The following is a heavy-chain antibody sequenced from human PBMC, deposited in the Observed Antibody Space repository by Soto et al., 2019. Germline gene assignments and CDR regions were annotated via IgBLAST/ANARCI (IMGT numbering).Heavy chain of an antibody. Sequence: PSETLSLTCTVSGGSISSYYWSWIRQPPGKGLEWIGYIYYSGSTNYNPSLKSRVTISVDTSKNQFSLKLSSVTAADTAVYYCARVWDHDSSGYWFDPWGQGTLVTVSS. D-gene: IGHD3-22*01. V-gene: IGHV4-59*01. CDR3: ARVWDHDSSGYWFDP. CDR2: IYYSGST. CDR1: GGSISSYY. J-gene: IGHJ5*02.